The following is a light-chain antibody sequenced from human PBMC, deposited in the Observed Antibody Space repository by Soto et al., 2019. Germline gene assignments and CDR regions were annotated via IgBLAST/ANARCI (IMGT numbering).Light chain of an antibody. CDR1: QGFSTW. Sequence: DIQMTQSPSSVSAYVGDRVTITCRASQGFSTWLAWYRRKPGRAPELLIYSASSLHSGVPSRFSGSGSGTDFTLTISSLQPEDFATYYCQQAYSFPRTFGGGTEVEIK. J-gene: IGKJ4*01. V-gene: IGKV1-12*01. CDR3: QQAYSFPRT. CDR2: SAS.